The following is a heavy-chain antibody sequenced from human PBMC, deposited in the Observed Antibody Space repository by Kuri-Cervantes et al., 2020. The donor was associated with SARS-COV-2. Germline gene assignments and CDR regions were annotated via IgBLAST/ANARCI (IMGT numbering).Heavy chain of an antibody. CDR1: GFTFSNAW. J-gene: IGHJ5*02. CDR3: ARDPNANHNNWFDP. V-gene: IGHV4-59*01. Sequence: GSLRLSCAASGFTFSNAWMSWVRQAPGKGLEWIGYIYYSGSTNYNPSLKSRVTISVDTSKNQFSLKLSSVTAADTAVYYCARDPNANHNNWFDPWGQGTLVTVSS. D-gene: IGHD4/OR15-4a*01. CDR2: IYYSGST.